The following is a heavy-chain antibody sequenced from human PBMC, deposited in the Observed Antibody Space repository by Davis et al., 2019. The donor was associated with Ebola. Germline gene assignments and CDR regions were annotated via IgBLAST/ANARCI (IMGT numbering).Heavy chain of an antibody. CDR3: VRDYNDGIGRFDY. V-gene: IGHV3-30*03. D-gene: IGHD3-16*01. CDR1: GLRFSKFG. Sequence: GGSLRLSCAVSGLRFSKFGMHWVRQTPGKGLEWVTRIAYDGRYESYAESVKGRFTISRDNSKSTLYLQMNSLRLEDTAVYYCVRDYNDGIGRFDYWGQGTLVTVSS. CDR2: IAYDGRYE. J-gene: IGHJ4*02.